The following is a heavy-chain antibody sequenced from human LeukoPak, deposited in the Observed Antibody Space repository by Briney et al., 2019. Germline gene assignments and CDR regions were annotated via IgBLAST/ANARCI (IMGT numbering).Heavy chain of an antibody. CDR2: IIPIFGTA. Sequence: ASVKVSCKASGYTFTSYAMNWVRQAPGQGLEWMGGIIPIFGTANYAQKFQGRVTITADESTSTAYMELSSLRSEDTAVYYCAARKGYGSGSYYRSDYWGQGTLVTVSS. J-gene: IGHJ4*02. CDR3: AARKGYGSGSYYRSDY. V-gene: IGHV1-69*13. CDR1: GYTFTSYA. D-gene: IGHD3-10*01.